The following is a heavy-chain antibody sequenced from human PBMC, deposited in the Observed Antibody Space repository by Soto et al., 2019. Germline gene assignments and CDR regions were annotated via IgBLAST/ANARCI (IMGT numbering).Heavy chain of an antibody. CDR2: IYYSGST. CDR1: GGSISSSSYY. CDR3: ASSGYCGGDCYIRV. V-gene: IGHV4-39*01. Sequence: QLQLQESGPGLVKPSETLSLTCTVSGGSISSSSYYWGWIRQPPGKGLEWIGSIYYSGSTYYNPSLKSRVTISVDTSKNQFSLKLSSVTAADTAVYYCASSGYCGGDCYIRVWGQGTLVTVSS. D-gene: IGHD2-21*02. J-gene: IGHJ4*02.